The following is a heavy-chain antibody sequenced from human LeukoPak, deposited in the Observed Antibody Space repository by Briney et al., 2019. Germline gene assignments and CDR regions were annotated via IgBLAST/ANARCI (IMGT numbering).Heavy chain of an antibody. CDR3: ARREGGDYSDAFDI. V-gene: IGHV2-70*11. D-gene: IGHD2-21*02. CDR1: GFSLSTSGMC. J-gene: IGHJ3*02. Sequence: SGPALVKPTETLTLTCTFSGFSLSTSGMCVSWIRQPPGKALEWLARIDWDDDKYYSTSLKSRLTISKDTSKNQVVLRMTNMDPVDTATYYCARREGGDYSDAFDIWGQGTMDTVSS. CDR2: IDWDDDK.